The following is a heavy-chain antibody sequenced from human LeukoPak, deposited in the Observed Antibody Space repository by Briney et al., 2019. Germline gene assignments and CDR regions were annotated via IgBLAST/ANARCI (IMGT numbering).Heavy chain of an antibody. CDR3: ARDGDWQWLDNYYYYMDV. D-gene: IGHD6-19*01. J-gene: IGHJ6*03. CDR1: GYSISSGYY. Sequence: PSETLSLTCTVSGYSISSGYYWGWIRQPPGKGLEWIGSIYHSGSTYYNPSLKSRVTISVDTSKNQFSLKLSSVTAADTAVYYCARDGDWQWLDNYYYYMDVWGKGTTVTISS. V-gene: IGHV4-38-2*02. CDR2: IYHSGST.